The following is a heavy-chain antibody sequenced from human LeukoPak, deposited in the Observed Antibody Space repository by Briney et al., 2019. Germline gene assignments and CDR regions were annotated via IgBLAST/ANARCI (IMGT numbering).Heavy chain of an antibody. V-gene: IGHV3-7*01. Sequence: GESLRLSCVASGLSISGQWMNWVRQAPGQGLEWVANIKHDGSEEHYVDSVKGRFTISRDDGRNSVSLQMNNLRAEDTAVYYCTKDGLPGYGMDVWGQGTTVTVSS. J-gene: IGHJ6*02. CDR3: TKDGLPGYGMDV. CDR2: IKHDGSEE. CDR1: GLSISGQW.